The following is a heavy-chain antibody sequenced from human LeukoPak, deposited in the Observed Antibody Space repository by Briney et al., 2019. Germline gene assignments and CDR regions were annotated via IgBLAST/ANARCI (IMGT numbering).Heavy chain of an antibody. Sequence: PSETLSLTCGFYGGSFRNYYWSCIRQSPGKGLEWIGEINQSGRTNHNPSLKTRLTISVDTAKNLFSLNLTSMTAADTATYYCAVRDGHSTSSGDTWGQGTLVTVSS. CDR3: AVRDGHSTSSGDT. CDR1: GGSFRNYY. D-gene: IGHD6-6*01. CDR2: INQSGRT. V-gene: IGHV4-34*01. J-gene: IGHJ5*02.